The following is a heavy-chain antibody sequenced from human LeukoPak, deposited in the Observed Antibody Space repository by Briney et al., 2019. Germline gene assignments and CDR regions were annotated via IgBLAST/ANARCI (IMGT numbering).Heavy chain of an antibody. CDR2: IHHTGST. CDR3: ARNDYYSADY. D-gene: IGHD3-22*01. Sequence: SETLSLTCVVSGGSISSGYWWSWVRQPPGKGLEWIGEIHHTGSTNYNPSLKSRVTISVDKSKNQFSLKLSSVTTTDTAVYFCARNDYYSADYWGQGTLVTVSS. J-gene: IGHJ4*02. CDR1: GGSISSGYW. V-gene: IGHV4-4*02.